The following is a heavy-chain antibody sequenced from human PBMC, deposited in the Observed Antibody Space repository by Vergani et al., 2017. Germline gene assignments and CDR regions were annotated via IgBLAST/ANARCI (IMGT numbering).Heavy chain of an antibody. CDR1: GFTFSNFG. Sequence: QVQLVESAGGVVQPGESLRLSCSASGFTFSNFGMHWIRQAPGKGLEWLAYIGKDGINTRYRDAVKGRFNVSRDNSKDILYLQMDSLRSVDTALYYCAKYLRVSTDGLPDSWGPGTLVIVSS. CDR2: IGKDGINT. CDR3: AKYLRVSTDGLPDS. V-gene: IGHV3-30*02. D-gene: IGHD5/OR15-5a*01. J-gene: IGHJ4*02.